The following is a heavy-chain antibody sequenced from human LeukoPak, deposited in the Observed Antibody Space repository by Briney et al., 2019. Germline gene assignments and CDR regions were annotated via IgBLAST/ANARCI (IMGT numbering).Heavy chain of an antibody. V-gene: IGHV1-69*13. D-gene: IGHD6-13*01. CDR1: GGIFSSYA. CDR2: IIPIFGTA. CDR3: AREGSSIAAAYDI. Sequence: ASVKVSCKASGGIFSSYAISWVRQAPGQGLEWMGGIIPIFGTANYAQKFQGRVTITADESTSTAYMELSSLRSEDTAVYYCAREGSSIAAAYDIWGQGTMVTVSS. J-gene: IGHJ3*02.